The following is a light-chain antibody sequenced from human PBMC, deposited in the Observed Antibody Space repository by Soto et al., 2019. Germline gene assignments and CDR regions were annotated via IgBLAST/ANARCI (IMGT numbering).Light chain of an antibody. V-gene: IGKV3-20*01. J-gene: IGKJ1*01. CDR1: QSVSSTY. CDR2: AAS. CDR3: QQYGSSRWT. Sequence: PGERATLSCRASQSVSSTYLAWYQQKPGQAPRPLISAASSRATGTPDRFSGSGSGTDFTLTISRLEPEDFAVYYCQQYGSSRWTF.